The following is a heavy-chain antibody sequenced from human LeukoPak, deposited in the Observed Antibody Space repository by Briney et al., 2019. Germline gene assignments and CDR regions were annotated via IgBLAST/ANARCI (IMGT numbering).Heavy chain of an antibody. CDR2: ISWNSGSI. CDR3: AREQDTAMPPMDV. V-gene: IGHV3-9*01. Sequence: GGSLRLSCAASGFTFDDYAMHWVRQAPGKGLEWVSGISWNSGSIGYADSVKGRFTISRDNAKNSLYLQMNSLRAEDTAVYYCAREQDTAMPPMDVWGQGTTVTVSS. D-gene: IGHD5-18*01. CDR1: GFTFDDYA. J-gene: IGHJ6*02.